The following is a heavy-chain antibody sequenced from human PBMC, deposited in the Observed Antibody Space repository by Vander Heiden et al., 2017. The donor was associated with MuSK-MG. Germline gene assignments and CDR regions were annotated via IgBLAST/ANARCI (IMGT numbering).Heavy chain of an antibody. J-gene: IGHJ4*02. V-gene: IGHV3-23*01. D-gene: IGHD3-22*01. CDR3: AKVIRYYYESSGGMFEY. CDR1: GFSFTIYA. Sequence: EVQLLESGGGLVQPGGSLRLSCAASGFSFTIYAMSWVRQAPGKGLECVSTISASAATTFYADSVKGRFTISRDNSKNTLYLQMNSLRAEDTAVYFCAKVIRYYYESSGGMFEYCGQGTLVTVSS. CDR2: ISASAATT.